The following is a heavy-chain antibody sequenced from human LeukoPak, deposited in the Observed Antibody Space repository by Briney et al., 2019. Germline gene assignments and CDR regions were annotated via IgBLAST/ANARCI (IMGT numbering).Heavy chain of an antibody. CDR1: GGSFSGYY. V-gene: IGHV4-34*01. D-gene: IGHD3-10*01. CDR3: ARHKGRRITMVRGVMRDAFDI. Sequence: SETLSLTCAVYGGSFSGYYWSWIRQPPGKGLEWIGEINHSGSTNYNPSLKSRVTISVDTSKNQFSLKLSSVTAADTAVYYCARHKGRRITMVRGVMRDAFDIWGQGTMVTVSS. CDR2: INHSGST. J-gene: IGHJ3*02.